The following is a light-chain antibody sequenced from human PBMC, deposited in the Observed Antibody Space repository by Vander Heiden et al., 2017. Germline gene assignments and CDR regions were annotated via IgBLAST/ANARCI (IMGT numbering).Light chain of an antibody. Sequence: QSVLTQPPSVSAAPGQKVTIPCSGGSSNIGNNYISWYQQLPGTAPQLLIYDNNKRPSGIPDRFSGSKSGTSATLGITGLQTGDEADYYCGTWDDSLSAYVFGTGTKVTVL. V-gene: IGLV1-51*01. CDR2: DNN. J-gene: IGLJ1*01. CDR1: SSNIGNNY. CDR3: GTWDDSLSAYV.